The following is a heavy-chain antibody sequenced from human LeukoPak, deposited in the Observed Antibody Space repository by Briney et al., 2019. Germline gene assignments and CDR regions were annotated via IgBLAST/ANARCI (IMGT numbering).Heavy chain of an antibody. CDR3: ARIYHNCGGDCYPYFDY. Sequence: ASVKVSCKASGYTFTGYYMHWVRQAPGQGLEWMGWINPNSGGTNYAQKFQGRVTMTRDTSISTAYMELSRLRSDDTAVYYCARIYHNCGGDCYPYFDYWGQGTLVTVSS. D-gene: IGHD2-21*01. J-gene: IGHJ4*02. V-gene: IGHV1-2*02. CDR1: GYTFTGYY. CDR2: INPNSGGT.